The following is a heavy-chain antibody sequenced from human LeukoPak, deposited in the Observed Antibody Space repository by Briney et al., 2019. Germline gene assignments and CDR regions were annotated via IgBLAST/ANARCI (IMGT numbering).Heavy chain of an antibody. Sequence: SETLSLTCTVSGGSMNSYYWSWIRQPPGKGLEWIGYIHYSGSANYNLSLKSRVAISVDTSKNQFSLKLTSVTAADTAVYYCARSPGDSVGATHFDYWGQGTLVTVSS. CDR2: IHYSGSA. V-gene: IGHV4-59*08. J-gene: IGHJ4*02. CDR1: GGSMNSYY. D-gene: IGHD1-26*01. CDR3: ARSPGDSVGATHFDY.